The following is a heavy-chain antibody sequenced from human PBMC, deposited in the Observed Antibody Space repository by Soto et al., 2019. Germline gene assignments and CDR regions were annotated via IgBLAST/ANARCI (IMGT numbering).Heavy chain of an antibody. V-gene: IGHV4-34*01. Sequence: SETLSLTCAVYGGSFSGYYWSWIRQPPGKGLEWIGEINHSGSTNYNPSLKSRVTISVDTSKNQFSLKLSSVTAADTTVYYCASRAYYDFWSGEKLVDYWGQGTLVTVSS. CDR1: GGSFSGYY. CDR2: INHSGST. J-gene: IGHJ4*02. D-gene: IGHD3-3*01. CDR3: ASRAYYDFWSGEKLVDY.